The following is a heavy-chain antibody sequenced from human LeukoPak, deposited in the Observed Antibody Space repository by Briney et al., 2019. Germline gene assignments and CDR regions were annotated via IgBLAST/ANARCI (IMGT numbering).Heavy chain of an antibody. CDR3: ARATYLRYFDWLSRASYFDY. Sequence: SETLSLTCAVSGGSISRGGYSWSWIQQPPRKGLPWIGYIYHSGSTYYKPSLQNRATISVDRSKNQFSLKLSSVTAADTAVYYCARATYLRYFDWLSRASYFDYWGQGTLVTVSS. CDR2: IYHSGST. V-gene: IGHV4-30-2*01. CDR1: GGSISRGGYS. D-gene: IGHD3-9*01. J-gene: IGHJ4*02.